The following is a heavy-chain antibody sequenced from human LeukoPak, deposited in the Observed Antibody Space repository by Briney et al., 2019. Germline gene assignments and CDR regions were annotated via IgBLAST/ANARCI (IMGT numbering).Heavy chain of an antibody. Sequence: PSETLSLTCTVSGGSISSSSYYWGWIRQPPGKGLEWIGYIYHSGSTYYNPSLKGRVTISVDRSKNQFSLKLSSVTAADTAVYYCARETLGYCSGGSCYSADWRAFDIWGQGTMVTVSS. V-gene: IGHV4-30-2*01. J-gene: IGHJ3*02. CDR2: IYHSGST. D-gene: IGHD2-15*01. CDR3: ARETLGYCSGGSCYSADWRAFDI. CDR1: GGSISSSSYY.